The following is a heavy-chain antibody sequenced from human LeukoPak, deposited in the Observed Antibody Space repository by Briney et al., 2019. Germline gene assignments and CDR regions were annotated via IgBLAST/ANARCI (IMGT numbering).Heavy chain of an antibody. CDR1: GYTFTSYG. J-gene: IGHJ4*02. D-gene: IGHD3-9*01. CDR2: ISAYNGNT. Sequence: ASVKVSCKASGYTFTSYGISWVRQAPGQGLEWMGWISAYNGNTNYAQKPQGRVTMTTDTSTSTAYMELRSLRSDDTAVYYCARAISGSRPSPAVDYWGQGTLVTVSS. CDR3: ARAISGSRPSPAVDY. V-gene: IGHV1-18*01.